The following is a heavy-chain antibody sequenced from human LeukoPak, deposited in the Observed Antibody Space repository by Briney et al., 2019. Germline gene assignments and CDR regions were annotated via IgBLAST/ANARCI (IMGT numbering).Heavy chain of an antibody. D-gene: IGHD4-17*01. CDR2: TSSSGSTI. CDR1: GFTFSDYY. J-gene: IGHJ5*02. V-gene: IGHV3-11*01. CDR3: ARDPSTVTTFWFDP. Sequence: GGSLRLSCAASGFTFSDYYMSWIRQAPGKGLEWVSYTSSSGSTIYYADSVKGRFTISRDNAKNSLYLQMYSLRAEDTAVYYCARDPSTVTTFWFDPWGQGTLVTVSS.